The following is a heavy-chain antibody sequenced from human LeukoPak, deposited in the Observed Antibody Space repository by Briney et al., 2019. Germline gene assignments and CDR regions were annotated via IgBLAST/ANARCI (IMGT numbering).Heavy chain of an antibody. CDR2: IIPSDGST. CDR1: GYSFTRYF. J-gene: IGHJ4*02. CDR3: ARGKVVTMVRGVIITYFDY. D-gene: IGHD3-10*01. V-gene: IGHV1-46*01. Sequence: AAVKVSCKASGYSFTRYFIHGVRQAPGQELEWMGIIIPSDGSTRYAQKFQGRVTMTRDTSTSTVYMELSSLRSEDTAVYYCARGKVVTMVRGVIITYFDYWGQGTLVTVSS.